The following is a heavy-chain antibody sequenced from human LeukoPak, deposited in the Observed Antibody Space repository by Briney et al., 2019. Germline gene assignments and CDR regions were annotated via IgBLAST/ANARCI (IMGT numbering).Heavy chain of an antibody. D-gene: IGHD1-1*01. V-gene: IGHV3-23*01. CDR2: ISCSGGST. CDR1: GFTFSSYS. Sequence: PGGSLSLSCAASGFTFSSYSMSWVRQAPGKGLEWVSAISCSGGSTYYADSVQGRFTISRDNSKNTLYLQMNSLRADDAAVYYCAKWIRLEPIDYWGQGTLVTVSS. CDR3: AKWIRLEPIDY. J-gene: IGHJ4*02.